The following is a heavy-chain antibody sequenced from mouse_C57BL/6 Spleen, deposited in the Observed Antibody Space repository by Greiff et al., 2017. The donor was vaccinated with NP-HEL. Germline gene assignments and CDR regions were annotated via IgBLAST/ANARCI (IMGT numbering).Heavy chain of an antibody. Sequence: VKLQESGAELVKPGASVKVSCKASGYTFTSYWMHWVKQRPGQGLEWIGRIHPSDSDTNYNQKFKGKATLTVDKSSSTAYMQLSSLTSEDSAVYYCAEGSYYGSSLAYWGQGTLVTVSA. CDR3: AEGSYYGSSLAY. CDR1: GYTFTSYW. V-gene: IGHV1-74*01. J-gene: IGHJ3*01. CDR2: IHPSDSDT. D-gene: IGHD1-1*01.